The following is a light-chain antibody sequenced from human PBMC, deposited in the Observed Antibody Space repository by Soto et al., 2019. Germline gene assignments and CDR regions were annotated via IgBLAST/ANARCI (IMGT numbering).Light chain of an antibody. Sequence: DIQMTQSPSSLSASVGDRVTITCRASQSISSYLNWYQQKPGKAPKLLLYAASSLQSGVPSRFSGSGSGTDFTRTISSLQPEDFATYYCQQSYSTPRTFGQGTKLEIK. CDR2: AAS. CDR1: QSISSY. CDR3: QQSYSTPRT. J-gene: IGKJ2*01. V-gene: IGKV1-39*01.